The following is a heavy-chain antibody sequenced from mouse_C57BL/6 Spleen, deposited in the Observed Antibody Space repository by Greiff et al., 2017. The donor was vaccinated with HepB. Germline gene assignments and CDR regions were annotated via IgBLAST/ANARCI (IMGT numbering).Heavy chain of an antibody. Sequence: EVQVVESGGGLVKPGGSLKLSCAASGFTFSSYAMSWVRQTPEKRLEWVATISDGGSYTYYPDNVKGRLTISRDNAKNNLYLQMSHLKSEDTAMYSCARASDGPFAYWGQGTLVTVSA. D-gene: IGHD2-3*01. V-gene: IGHV5-4*01. CDR1: GFTFSSYA. J-gene: IGHJ3*01. CDR2: ISDGGSYT. CDR3: ARASDGPFAY.